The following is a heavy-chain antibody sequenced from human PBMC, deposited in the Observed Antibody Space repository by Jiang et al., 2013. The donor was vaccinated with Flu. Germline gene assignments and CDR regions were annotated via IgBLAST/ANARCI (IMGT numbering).Heavy chain of an antibody. J-gene: IGHJ4*02. D-gene: IGHD2-21*02. Sequence: EVKKPGSSVKVSCKASGGTFSSYAISWVRQAPGQGLEWMGIINPSGGSTSYAQKFQGRVTMTRDTSTSTVYMELSSLRSEDTAVYYCARRSGVTYYDYWGQGTLVTVSS. CDR2: INPSGGST. V-gene: IGHV1-46*03. CDR3: ARRSGVTYYDY. CDR1: GGTFSSYA.